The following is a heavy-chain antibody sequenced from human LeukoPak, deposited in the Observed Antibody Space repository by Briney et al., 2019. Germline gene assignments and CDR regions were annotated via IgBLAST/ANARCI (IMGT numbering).Heavy chain of an antibody. J-gene: IGHJ4*02. CDR3: ARPMVYASSPFDY. D-gene: IGHD2-8*01. CDR2: ISYDGSNK. CDR1: GFTFSSYA. V-gene: IGHV3-30-3*01. Sequence: GGSLRLSCAASGFTFSSYAMHWVRQAPGKGLEWVAVISYDGSNKYYADSVKGRFTISRDNSKNTLYLQMDSLRAEDTAVYYCARPMVYASSPFDYWGQGTLVTVSS.